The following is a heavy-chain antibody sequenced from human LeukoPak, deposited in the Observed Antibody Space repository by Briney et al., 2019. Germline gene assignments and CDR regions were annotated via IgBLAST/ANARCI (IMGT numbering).Heavy chain of an antibody. CDR2: ISARGDST. Sequence: GGSLRLSCAASGFTFSSNAVSWVRQAPGKGLEWVSAISARGDSTYYADSVEGRFTISRDNSKNTLYLQMNSLRGEDTALYYCARGAYGDYDYWGQGTLVTVSS. D-gene: IGHD4-17*01. V-gene: IGHV3-23*01. CDR1: GFTFSSNA. J-gene: IGHJ4*02. CDR3: ARGAYGDYDY.